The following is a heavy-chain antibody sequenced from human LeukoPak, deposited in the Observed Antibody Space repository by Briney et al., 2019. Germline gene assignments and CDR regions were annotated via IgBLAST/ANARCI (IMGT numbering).Heavy chain of an antibody. CDR2: TYYRSKWYN. D-gene: IGHD2-8*02. Sequence: SQTLSLTCAISGDSVSSNSAAWNWIRQSPSRGLEWLGRTYYRSKWYNDYAVSVKSRITINPDTSKNQFSLQLNSVTPEDTAVYYCARDPPWWGLGGGAFDIWGQGTMVTVSS. CDR3: ARDPPWWGLGGGAFDI. V-gene: IGHV6-1*01. J-gene: IGHJ3*02. CDR1: GDSVSSNSAA.